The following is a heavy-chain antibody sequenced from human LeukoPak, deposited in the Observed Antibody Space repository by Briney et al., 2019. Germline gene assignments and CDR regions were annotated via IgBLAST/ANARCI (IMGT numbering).Heavy chain of an antibody. Sequence: GGSLRLSCAASEFTFSSYWMSWVRQAPGKGLEWVANIKQDGSAKYYVDSVKGRFTISRDNAKNSLYLQMNSLRAEDTAVYYCAREDYISSWYPHYYMDVWGKGTTVTISS. D-gene: IGHD6-13*01. CDR1: EFTFSSYW. CDR3: AREDYISSWYPHYYMDV. V-gene: IGHV3-7*01. CDR2: IKQDGSAK. J-gene: IGHJ6*03.